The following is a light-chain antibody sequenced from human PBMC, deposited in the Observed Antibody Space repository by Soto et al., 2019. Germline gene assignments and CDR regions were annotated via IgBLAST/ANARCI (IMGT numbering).Light chain of an antibody. CDR1: SSNIGAGND. Sequence: QSVLTRAPSVSGAPGQRVTISCTGISSNIGAGNDVLWYQQLPGTAPKVLIYGNSNRPSGVPDRFSGSKSGTSASLAITGHQPEDEADYYCQSYDSSLSGDVFGTGTKVTVL. V-gene: IGLV1-40*01. CDR2: GNS. J-gene: IGLJ1*01. CDR3: QSYDSSLSGDV.